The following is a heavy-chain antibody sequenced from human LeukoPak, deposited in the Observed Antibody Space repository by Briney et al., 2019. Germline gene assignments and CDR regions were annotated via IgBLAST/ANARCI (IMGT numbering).Heavy chain of an antibody. J-gene: IGHJ4*02. CDR1: GFTFSSYA. CDR3: AKDGSYYFDY. Sequence: PGGSLRLSCAASGFTFSSYAMSWVRQAPGKGLEWVSAISGSGGSTYYADSVKGRFTIYRDNSKNTLYLQMNSLRADDTAVYYCAKDGSYYFDYWGQGTLVTVSS. CDR2: ISGSGGST. V-gene: IGHV3-23*01.